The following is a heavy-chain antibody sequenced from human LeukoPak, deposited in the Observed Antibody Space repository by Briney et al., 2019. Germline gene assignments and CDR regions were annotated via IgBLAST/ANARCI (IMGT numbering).Heavy chain of an antibody. D-gene: IGHD6-6*01. J-gene: IGHJ4*02. CDR1: GGSISSSSYY. CDR2: IYYSGST. Sequence: SETLSLTCTVSGGSISSSSYYWGWISQPPGKGLEWIGSIYYSGSTYYNPSLKSRVTISVDTSKNQFSLKLSSVTAADTAVYYCAGEEYSSSSFDYWGQGTLVTVSS. V-gene: IGHV4-39*07. CDR3: AGEEYSSSSFDY.